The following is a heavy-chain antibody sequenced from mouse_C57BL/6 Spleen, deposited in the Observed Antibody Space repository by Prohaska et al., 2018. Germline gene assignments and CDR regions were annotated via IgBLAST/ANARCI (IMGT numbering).Heavy chain of an antibody. CDR2: INPNNGGT. CDR3: ARSILY. Sequence: PGASVKISCKASGYTFTDYYMNWVKQSHGKGLEWIGDINPNNGGTSYNQKFKGKATLTVDKSASTAYMELRSLTSEDSAVYYCARSILYWGQGTTLTVSS. CDR1: GYTFTDYY. J-gene: IGHJ2*01. V-gene: IGHV1-26*01.